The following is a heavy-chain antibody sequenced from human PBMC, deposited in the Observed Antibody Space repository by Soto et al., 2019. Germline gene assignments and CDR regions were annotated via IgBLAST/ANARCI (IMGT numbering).Heavy chain of an antibody. CDR2: IYHSGST. D-gene: IGHD6-13*01. J-gene: IGHJ4*02. CDR3: ASKAAAGGYFDY. V-gene: IGHV4-4*02. CDR1: VGSISSSNW. Sequence: SETLSLTGAVPVGSISSSNWWSWVRQPPGKGLEWIGEIYHSGSTNYNPSLKSRVSISVGKSKNQFSLKLSSVTAADTAVYYCASKAAAGGYFDYWGQGTLVTV.